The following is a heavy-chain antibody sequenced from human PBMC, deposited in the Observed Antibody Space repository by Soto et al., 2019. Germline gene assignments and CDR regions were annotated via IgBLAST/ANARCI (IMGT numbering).Heavy chain of an antibody. D-gene: IGHD3-3*02. Sequence: ASVKVSCKASGYTFTSYGISWVRQAPGQGLEWMGWISAYNGTTTYAQKFQGRVTMTSDTSTSSVYMEVSSLRSEDTAVYYCISTLGARFDYWGQGTPVTVSS. CDR2: ISAYNGTT. J-gene: IGHJ4*02. V-gene: IGHV1-18*01. CDR1: GYTFTSYG. CDR3: ISTLGARFDY.